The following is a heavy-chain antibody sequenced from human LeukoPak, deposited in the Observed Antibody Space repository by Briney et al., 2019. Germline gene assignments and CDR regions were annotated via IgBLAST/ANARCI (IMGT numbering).Heavy chain of an antibody. V-gene: IGHV4-59*01. CDR2: IYYSGST. J-gene: IGHJ3*02. CDR1: GGSISSYY. D-gene: IGHD4-23*01. CDR3: ARVMTTVVITSARGAFDI. Sequence: PSETLSLTCSVSGGSISSYYWSWIRQPPGKGREWIGYIYYSGSTNYNPSLKSRVTISVDTSKNQFSLKLSSVTAADTAVYYCARVMTTVVITSARGAFDIWGQGTMVTVSS.